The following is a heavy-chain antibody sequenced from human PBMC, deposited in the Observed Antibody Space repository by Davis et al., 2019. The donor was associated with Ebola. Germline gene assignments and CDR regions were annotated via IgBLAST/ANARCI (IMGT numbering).Heavy chain of an antibody. J-gene: IGHJ6*04. CDR1: GYTFTGYY. Sequence: SVKVSCKASGYTFTGYYIHWVRQAPGQGLEWMGGIIPIFGTANYAQKFQGRVTITADESTSTVYMELSSLTSEDTAVYYCASCYYYYGMDVWGKGTTVTVSS. V-gene: IGHV1-69*13. CDR2: IIPIFGTA. CDR3: ASCYYYYGMDV.